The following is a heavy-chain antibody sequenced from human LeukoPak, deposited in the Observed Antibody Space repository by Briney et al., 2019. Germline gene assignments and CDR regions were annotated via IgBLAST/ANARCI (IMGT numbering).Heavy chain of an antibody. CDR3: ARDPAMVRGVDP. Sequence: SETLSLTCTVSGGSISSSNYYWGWIRQPPGKGLEWIGTIYYSGSIYYNPSLKSRVTISVDTSKNQFSLKLSSVTAADTAMYYCARDPAMVRGVDPWGQGILVTVSS. D-gene: IGHD3-10*01. CDR2: IYYSGSI. V-gene: IGHV4-39*07. CDR1: GGSISSSNYY. J-gene: IGHJ5*02.